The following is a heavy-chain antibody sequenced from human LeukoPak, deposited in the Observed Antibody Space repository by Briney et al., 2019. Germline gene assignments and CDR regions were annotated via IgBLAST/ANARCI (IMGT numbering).Heavy chain of an antibody. CDR2: ISSSSSYI. V-gene: IGHV3-21*01. CDR1: GFTFSSYS. J-gene: IGHJ4*02. D-gene: IGHD3-22*01. Sequence: GGSLRLSCAASGFTFSSYSMNWVRQAPGKGLEWVSSISSSSSYIYYADSVKGRFTISRDNAKNSLYLQMNSLRAEDTAVYYCESLLSGYLDLDYWGQGTLVTVSS. CDR3: ESLLSGYLDLDY.